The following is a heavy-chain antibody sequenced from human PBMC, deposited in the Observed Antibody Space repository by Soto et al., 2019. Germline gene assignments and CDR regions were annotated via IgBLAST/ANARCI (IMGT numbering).Heavy chain of an antibody. Sequence: QVQLQESGPGLVKPSQTLSLTCTVSGGSISSGGYHWSWIRHHPGEGLEWIGYIYYSGGTYHNPSLRSRVTISVDTSKNQFSLKLSSVTAADTAVYYCARGSYYYMDVCGKGTTVTVSS. CDR1: GGSISSGGYH. CDR2: IYYSGGT. V-gene: IGHV4-31*03. CDR3: ARGSYYYMDV. J-gene: IGHJ6*03.